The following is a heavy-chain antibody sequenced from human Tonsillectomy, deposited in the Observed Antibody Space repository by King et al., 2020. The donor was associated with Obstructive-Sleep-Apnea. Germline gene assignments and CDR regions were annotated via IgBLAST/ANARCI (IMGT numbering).Heavy chain of an antibody. CDR2: IYYSGST. CDR1: GGSISSGGYS. D-gene: IGHD4-17*01. Sequence: VQLQESGPGLVKPSQTLSLTCAVSGGSISSGGYSWSWIRQPPGKGLEWIGYIYYSGSTYYNPSLKSRVTISVDTSKNQFSLKLSSVTAADTAVYYCARARYGDFFYFDYWVQGTLVTVSS. V-gene: IGHV4-30-4*07. J-gene: IGHJ4*02. CDR3: ARARYGDFFYFDY.